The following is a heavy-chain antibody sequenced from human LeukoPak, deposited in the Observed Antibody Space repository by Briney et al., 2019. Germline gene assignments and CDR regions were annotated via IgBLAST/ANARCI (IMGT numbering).Heavy chain of an antibody. D-gene: IGHD3-10*01. Sequence: GGSLRLSCAASGFTFSSYGMHWVRQAPGKGLEWVAVISYDGSNKYYADSVKGRFTISRDNSKNTLYLQMNSLRAEDTAVCYCAKSQQLAEEFSGFDFWGQGTLVTVSS. CDR3: AKSQQLAEEFSGFDF. CDR1: GFTFSSYG. V-gene: IGHV3-30*18. J-gene: IGHJ4*02. CDR2: ISYDGSNK.